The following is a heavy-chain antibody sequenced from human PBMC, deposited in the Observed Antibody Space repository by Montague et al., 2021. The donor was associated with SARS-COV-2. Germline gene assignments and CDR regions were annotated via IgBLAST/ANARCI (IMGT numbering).Heavy chain of an antibody. CDR1: GFSFSDSH. Sequence: SLRLSCAASGFSFSDSHMSWVRQAPGKGLEWVSYISVSGTTMHYADSVKGRFTISRDNAKNSVHLQMNNLRPEDTALYYCTRDQGYGYGLGNWGQGTLVTVSS. V-gene: IGHV3-11*01. D-gene: IGHD5-18*01. J-gene: IGHJ4*02. CDR2: ISVSGTTM. CDR3: TRDQGYGYGLGN.